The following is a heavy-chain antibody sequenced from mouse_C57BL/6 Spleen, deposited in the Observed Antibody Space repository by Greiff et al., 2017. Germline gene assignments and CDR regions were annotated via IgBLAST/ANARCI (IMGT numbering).Heavy chain of an antibody. CDR1: GYTFTSYW. J-gene: IGHJ2*01. D-gene: IGHD2-5*01. Sequence: QVQLQQPGAELVKPGASVKMSCKASGYTFTSYWITWVKQRPGQGLEWIGDIYPGSGSTNYNEKFKSKATLTVDTSASTAYMQVSSLTSEHSAVYYCARRDYYSNYFDYWGQGTTLTVSS. V-gene: IGHV1-55*01. CDR2: IYPGSGST. CDR3: ARRDYYSNYFDY.